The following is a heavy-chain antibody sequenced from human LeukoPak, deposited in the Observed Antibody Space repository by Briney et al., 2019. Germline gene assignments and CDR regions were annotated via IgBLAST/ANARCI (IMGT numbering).Heavy chain of an antibody. D-gene: IGHD5-18*01. CDR2: IKQDGSEK. V-gene: IGHV3-7*01. Sequence: GGSLRLSCAASGFTFSSYWMSWVRQAPGKGLEWVANIKQDGSEKYYVDSVKGRFTISRDNAKNSLYLQMNSLRAEDTAVYYCARDPTQLWGNIYYYYMDVWGKGTTVTVSS. J-gene: IGHJ6*03. CDR1: GFTFSSYW. CDR3: ARDPTQLWGNIYYYYMDV.